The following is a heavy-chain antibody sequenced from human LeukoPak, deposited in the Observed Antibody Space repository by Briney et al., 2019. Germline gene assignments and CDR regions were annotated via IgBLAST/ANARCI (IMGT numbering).Heavy chain of an antibody. V-gene: IGHV1-46*01. CDR3: ARALRYYDILTGYYPYYYYGMDV. J-gene: IGHJ6*02. Sequence: ASVKVSCKASGYTFTSYYMHWVRQAPGQGLEWMGIINPSGGSTSYAQKFQGRVTMTRDTSTSTVYMELSSLRSEDTAVYYCARALRYYDILTGYYPYYYYGMDVWGQGTTVTVSS. CDR1: GYTFTSYY. CDR2: INPSGGST. D-gene: IGHD3-9*01.